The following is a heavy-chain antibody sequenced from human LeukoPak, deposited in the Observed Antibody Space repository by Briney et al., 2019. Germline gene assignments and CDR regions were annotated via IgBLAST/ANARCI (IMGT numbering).Heavy chain of an antibody. V-gene: IGHV4-39*01. CDR2: IYYSGST. CDR3: ARNDSSLGAEAFDI. D-gene: IGHD3-22*01. Sequence: PSETLSLTCTVSGGSISCSSYYWGWIRQPPGKGLEWIGSIYYSGSTHYNPSLKSRVTISVDTSKNQFSLKLSSVTAADTAVYYCARNDSSLGAEAFDIWGQGTMVTVSS. CDR1: GGSISCSSYY. J-gene: IGHJ3*02.